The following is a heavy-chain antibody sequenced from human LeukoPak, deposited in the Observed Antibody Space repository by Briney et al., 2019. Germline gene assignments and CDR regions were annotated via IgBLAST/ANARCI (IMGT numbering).Heavy chain of an antibody. Sequence: SETLSLTCTVSGGSISSGDYYWSWIRQPPGKGLEWIGYIYYSGSTYYNPSLKSRVTISVDTSKNQFSLKLSSVTAADTAVYCCASYGDYVFSFDYWGQGTLVTVSS. CDR1: GGSISSGDYY. CDR2: IYYSGST. V-gene: IGHV4-30-4*01. D-gene: IGHD4-17*01. CDR3: ASYGDYVFSFDY. J-gene: IGHJ4*02.